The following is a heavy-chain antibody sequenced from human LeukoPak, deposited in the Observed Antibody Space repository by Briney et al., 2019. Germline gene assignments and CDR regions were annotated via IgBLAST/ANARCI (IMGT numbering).Heavy chain of an antibody. CDR3: ARVPYNTEWFPFDF. CDR1: GGSLSSAGYY. CDR2: VSYDGST. D-gene: IGHD1-14*01. V-gene: IGHV4-61*08. Sequence: SETLSLTCTVSGGSLSSAGYYWSWIRQPPGKGLEWIAYVSYDGSTKYKPPLKNRVTISVDTSKNQFSLNPTSVTAADTAMYYCARVPYNTEWFPFDFWGQGTLVTVSS. J-gene: IGHJ4*02.